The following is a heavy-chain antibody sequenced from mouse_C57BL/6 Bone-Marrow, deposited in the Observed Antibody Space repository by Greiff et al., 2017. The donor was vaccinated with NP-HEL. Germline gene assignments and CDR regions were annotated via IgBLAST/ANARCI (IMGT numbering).Heavy chain of an antibody. CDR2: ISDGGSYT. V-gene: IGHV5-4*01. D-gene: IGHD3-2*02. CDR3: ARDRTAQATWLAY. J-gene: IGHJ3*01. Sequence: EVQGVESGGGLVKPGGSLKLSCAASGFTFSSYAMSWVRQTPEKRLEWVATISDGGSYTYYPDNVKGRFTISRDNAKNNLYLQMSHLKSEDTAMYYCARDRTAQATWLAYWGQGTLVTVSA. CDR1: GFTFSSYA.